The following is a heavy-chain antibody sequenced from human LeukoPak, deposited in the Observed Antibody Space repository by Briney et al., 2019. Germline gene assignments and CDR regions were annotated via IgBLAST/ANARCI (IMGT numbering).Heavy chain of an antibody. J-gene: IGHJ4*02. CDR2: ISSSSNYI. V-gene: IGHV3-21*01. Sequence: PGGSLRLSCAASGFTFSIYTMNWVRQAPGKGLEWVSSISSSSNYIYYADSVKGRLTISRDNAKNSLYLQMNSLRAEDTAVYYCARDYDGSGYFGYWGQGTLVTVSS. CDR1: GFTFSIYT. D-gene: IGHD3-22*01. CDR3: ARDYDGSGYFGY.